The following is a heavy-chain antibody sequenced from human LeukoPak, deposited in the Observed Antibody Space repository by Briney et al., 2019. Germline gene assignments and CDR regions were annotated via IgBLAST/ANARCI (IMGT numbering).Heavy chain of an antibody. Sequence: GGSLRLSCAASGFTFSSHWMSWVRQAPGKGLEWVANIKQDGSEKYYVDSVKGRFTISRDNAKNSLYLQMNSLRAEDTAVYYCARGEWLRSHYFDFWGPGTLVTVSS. V-gene: IGHV3-7*01. CDR2: IKQDGSEK. CDR3: ARGEWLRSHYFDF. CDR1: GFTFSSHW. D-gene: IGHD5-12*01. J-gene: IGHJ4*02.